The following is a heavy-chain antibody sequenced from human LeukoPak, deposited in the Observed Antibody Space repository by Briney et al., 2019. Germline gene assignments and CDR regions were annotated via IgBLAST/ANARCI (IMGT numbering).Heavy chain of an antibody. CDR2: IYHGGST. CDR3: ARDGYSGNDGI. CDR1: GGSISSYY. V-gene: IGHV4-59*01. D-gene: IGHD5-12*01. J-gene: IGHJ4*02. Sequence: SETLSLTCTVSGGSISSYYWSWIRQPPGKGLEWIGYIYHGGSTNHNPSLKSRVTISVDTSKNQFSLKLSSVTAADTAVYYCARDGYSGNDGIWGQGTLVTVSP.